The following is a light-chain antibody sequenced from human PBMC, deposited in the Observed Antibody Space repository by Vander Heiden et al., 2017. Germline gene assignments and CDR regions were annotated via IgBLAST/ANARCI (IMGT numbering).Light chain of an antibody. CDR3: SSYTTSITVI. CDR1: SSDIGAYNY. V-gene: IGLV2-14*01. Sequence: QSALTQPASVSGSPGQSINIPCTGTSSDIGAYNYVSWYQQHPGKAPKLIIFAVTRRPSGVSDRFSGSKSGTTASLIISGLQAEDEADYYCSSYTTSITVIFGGGTKLTVL. CDR2: AVT. J-gene: IGLJ2*01.